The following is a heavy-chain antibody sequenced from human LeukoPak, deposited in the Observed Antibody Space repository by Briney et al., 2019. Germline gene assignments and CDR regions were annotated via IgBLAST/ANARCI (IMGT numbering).Heavy chain of an antibody. D-gene: IGHD3-22*01. Sequence: ASVKVSCKASGYTFTSYAMHWVRQAPGQRLEWMGWINAGNGNTKYSQKFQGRVTITRDTSASTAYMELSSLRSEDTAVYYCARSGVVITGLVYWGQGTLVTVSS. CDR2: INAGNGNT. CDR3: ARSGVVITGLVY. CDR1: GYTFTSYA. J-gene: IGHJ4*02. V-gene: IGHV1-3*01.